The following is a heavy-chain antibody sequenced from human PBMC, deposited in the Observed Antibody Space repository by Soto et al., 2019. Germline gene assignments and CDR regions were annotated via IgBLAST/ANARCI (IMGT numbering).Heavy chain of an antibody. D-gene: IGHD2-2*01. J-gene: IGHJ5*02. CDR1: GDSVSSNSAA. CDR3: ARGWRNCTTSSCYYWFDP. V-gene: IGHV6-1*01. Sequence: SQTLSLPCAISGDSVSSNSAAWNWIRQSPSRGLEWLGRTYYRSKWYNDYAVSVKSRIAINPDTSKNQFSLQLNSVTPEDTAVYYCARGWRNCTTSSCYYWFDPWGQGTLVTVSS. CDR2: TYYRSKWYN.